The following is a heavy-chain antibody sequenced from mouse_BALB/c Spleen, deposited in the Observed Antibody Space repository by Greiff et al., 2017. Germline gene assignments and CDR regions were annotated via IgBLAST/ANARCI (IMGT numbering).Heavy chain of an antibody. D-gene: IGHD2-3*01. J-gene: IGHJ3*01. CDR2: ISDGGSYT. V-gene: IGHV5-4*02. Sequence: EVKLVESGGGLVKPGGSLKLSCAASGFTFSDYYMYWVRQTPEKRLEWVATISDGGSYTYYPDSVKGRFTISRDNAKNNLYLQMSSLKSEDTAMYYCARIYDGYYVSPWFAYWGQGTLVTVSA. CDR3: ARIYDGYYVSPWFAY. CDR1: GFTFSDYY.